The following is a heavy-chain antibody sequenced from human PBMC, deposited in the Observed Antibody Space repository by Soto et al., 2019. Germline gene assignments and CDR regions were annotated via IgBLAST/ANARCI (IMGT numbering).Heavy chain of an antibody. D-gene: IGHD4-17*01. CDR2: IYSGGST. CDR3: ARYGPASVFDY. V-gene: IGHV3-66*01. CDR1: GFTVSSNY. Sequence: ESGGGLVQPGGSLRLSCAASGFTVSSNYMTWVRQAPGKGLDWVSVIYSGGSTYYADSVKGRFTISRDTSRNTLYLQMNSLRAEDTAVYYCARYGPASVFDYWGQGTLVTVSS. J-gene: IGHJ4*02.